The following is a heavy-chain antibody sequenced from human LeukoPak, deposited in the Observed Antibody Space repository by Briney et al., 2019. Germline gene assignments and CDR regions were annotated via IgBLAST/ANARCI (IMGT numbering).Heavy chain of an antibody. CDR2: INPSGGST. Sequence: ASVKVSCKASGYAFTSYYMHWVRQAPGQGLEWMGIINPSGGSTTYAQKFQGRVTLTSDTSTSTVYMDLSGLRFDDTAVYYCAREVGATGSDWFDPWGQGTLVTVSS. J-gene: IGHJ5*02. V-gene: IGHV1-46*01. CDR3: AREVGATGSDWFDP. D-gene: IGHD1-26*01. CDR1: GYAFTSYY.